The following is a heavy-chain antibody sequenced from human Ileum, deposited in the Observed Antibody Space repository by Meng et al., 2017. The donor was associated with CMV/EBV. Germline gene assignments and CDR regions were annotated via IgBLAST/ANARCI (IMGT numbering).Heavy chain of an antibody. CDR3: TTHIRDRYDSIWGSYRNLD. V-gene: IGHV3-15*01. J-gene: IGHJ4*02. CDR2: IKGKTDGGTV. CDR1: GFTLSNAW. Sequence: GGSLRLSCTASGFTLSNAWMNWVCQTPGKGLEWVGRIKGKTDGGTVDHAAPVKGRFTISRDDSKNTLYLQMNSLETGDTAVYYCTTHIRDRYDSIWGSYRNLDWGQGTLVTVSS. D-gene: IGHD3-16*02.